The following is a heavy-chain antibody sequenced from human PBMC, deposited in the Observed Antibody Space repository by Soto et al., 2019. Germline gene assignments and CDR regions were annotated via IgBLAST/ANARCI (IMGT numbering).Heavy chain of an antibody. Sequence: QLVQSGVEMKNPGASVKVSCKASGYTFTSYGISWVRQAPGQGLEWMGWISGFNDDTNHAQKFQGRVTVTKDTSKSTAYMEIRSLKSDDTAMYYCARSGSYYPARNWFGPWGQGTLVIVSS. D-gene: IGHD3-10*01. J-gene: IGHJ5*02. CDR1: GYTFTSYG. CDR2: ISGFNDDT. V-gene: IGHV1-18*01. CDR3: ARSGSYYPARNWFGP.